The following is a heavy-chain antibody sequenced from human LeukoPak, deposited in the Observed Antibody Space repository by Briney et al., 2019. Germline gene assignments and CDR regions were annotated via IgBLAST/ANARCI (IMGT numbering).Heavy chain of an antibody. Sequence: ASETLSLTCTVSGGSISSGSYYWSWIRQPAGKGLEWIGRIYTSGSTNYNPSLKSRVTISVDTSKNQFSLKLSSVTAADTAVYYCARDRGYEAQTYFDYWGQGTLVTVSS. D-gene: IGHD2-15*01. J-gene: IGHJ4*02. V-gene: IGHV4-61*02. CDR2: IYTSGST. CDR3: ARDRGYEAQTYFDY. CDR1: GGSISSGSYY.